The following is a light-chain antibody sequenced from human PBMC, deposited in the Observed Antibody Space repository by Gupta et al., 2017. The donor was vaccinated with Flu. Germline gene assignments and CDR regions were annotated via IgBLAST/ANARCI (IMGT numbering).Light chain of an antibody. J-gene: IGLJ2*01. Sequence: QSALTQPASMSGSPGQSLTISCTGTGSDIGRYNYVSWYQQHPGKAPKLIIYEVTNRPSGISNRFSGSKSGNAASLTISGLQAEDEGDYYCNSYTTRNTVLFGGGTKLTVL. CDR1: GSDIGRYNY. V-gene: IGLV2-14*01. CDR2: EVT. CDR3: NSYTTRNTVL.